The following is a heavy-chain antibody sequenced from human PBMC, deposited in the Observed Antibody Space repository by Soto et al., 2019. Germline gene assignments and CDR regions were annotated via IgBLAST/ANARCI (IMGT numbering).Heavy chain of an antibody. D-gene: IGHD3-10*01. CDR2: IYSNWNT. J-gene: IGHJ4*02. CDR1: GGSISNRY. Sequence: SETLSLTCTVSGGSISNRYWSWIRQPAGKGLEWIGRIYSNWNTNYNPSLKGRGTISVDTSRNQLSLKLTSVTAADTAVYYCARDEQLLVRGYFDYWGQGALVTVSS. CDR3: ARDEQLLVRGYFDY. V-gene: IGHV4-4*07.